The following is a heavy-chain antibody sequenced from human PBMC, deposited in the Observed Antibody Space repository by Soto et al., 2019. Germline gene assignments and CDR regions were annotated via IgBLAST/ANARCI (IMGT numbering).Heavy chain of an antibody. D-gene: IGHD3-10*01. Sequence: EVQLVESGGDLVQPGGSLRLSCVASGFSFRRYWMSWVRQAPGKGLEWVAKIKEDGSEKNYVDSVRGRFTISRDNAKNSQYLQMNSLTAEDTAVYYCARDGAAFGFDYWGQGTLVTVSS. CDR1: GFSFRRYW. CDR3: ARDGAAFGFDY. V-gene: IGHV3-7*04. CDR2: IKEDGSEK. J-gene: IGHJ4*02.